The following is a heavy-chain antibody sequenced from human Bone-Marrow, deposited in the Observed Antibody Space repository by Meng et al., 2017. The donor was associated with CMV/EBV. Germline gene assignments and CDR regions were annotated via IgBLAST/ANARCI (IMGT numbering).Heavy chain of an antibody. J-gene: IGHJ6*02. CDR3: ARDYRIAAAVTYYYGMDV. V-gene: IGHV3-30*19. Sequence: GGSLRLSCAASGFTFRNFGMHWVRQAPGKGLEWVAVISYDGSNKYYADSVKGRFTISRDNSKNTLYLQMNSLRAEDTAVYYCARDYRIAAAVTYYYGMDVWGQGTTVTVSS. D-gene: IGHD6-13*01. CDR1: GFTFRNFG. CDR2: ISYDGSNK.